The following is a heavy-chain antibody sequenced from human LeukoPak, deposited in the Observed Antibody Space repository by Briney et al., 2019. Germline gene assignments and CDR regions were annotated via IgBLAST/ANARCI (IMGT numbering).Heavy chain of an antibody. D-gene: IGHD3-22*01. CDR2: IYYSGST. J-gene: IGHJ3*02. CDR3: ARRGYYDSSGYYSYDAFDI. CDR1: GGSISSYY. V-gene: IGHV4-59*01. Sequence: SETLSLTCTVPGGSISSYYWSWIRQPPGKGLEWIGYIYYSGSTNYNPSLKSRVTISVDTSKNQFSLKLSSVTAADTAVYYCARRGYYDSSGYYSYDAFDIWGQGTMVTVSS.